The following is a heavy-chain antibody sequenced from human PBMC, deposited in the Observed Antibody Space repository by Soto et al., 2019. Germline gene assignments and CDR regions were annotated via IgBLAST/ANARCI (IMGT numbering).Heavy chain of an antibody. CDR1: GFTFDYYW. V-gene: IGHV3-74*01. J-gene: IGHJ3*01. Sequence: EVQLVESGGGLVQPGESLRLSCAASGFTFDYYWMHWVRQAPGKGLVWVSRVHSDGTTTTYADSVKGRFTISRDNARNTVFLQMSRLRAEDTAIYYCARGDRGGFDLWGHGTVVTVSS. D-gene: IGHD3-10*01. CDR3: ARGDRGGFDL. CDR2: VHSDGTTT.